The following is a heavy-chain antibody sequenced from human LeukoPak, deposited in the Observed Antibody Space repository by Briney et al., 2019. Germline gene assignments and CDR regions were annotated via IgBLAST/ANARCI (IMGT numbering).Heavy chain of an antibody. CDR2: IRDDGSIK. J-gene: IGHJ4*02. V-gene: IGHV3-30*02. Sequence: GGSLRLSCAPSGFTLNNYGMHWVRQAPGKGLEWVAFIRDDGSIKYYADSVKGRFTISRDNAKNSLYLQMNSLRAEDTAVYYCARVGYDSSGRRVGFDYWGQGTLVTVSS. CDR3: ARVGYDSSGRRVGFDY. D-gene: IGHD3-22*01. CDR1: GFTLNNYG.